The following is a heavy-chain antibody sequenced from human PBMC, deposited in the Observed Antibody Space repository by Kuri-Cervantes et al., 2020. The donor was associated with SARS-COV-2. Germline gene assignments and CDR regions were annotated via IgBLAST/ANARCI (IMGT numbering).Heavy chain of an antibody. CDR2: ISSSGSTI. CDR3: ARDGLWFGELY. V-gene: IGHV3-11*04. CDR1: GFTFSDYY. D-gene: IGHD3-10*01. Sequence: GESLKISCAASGFTFSDYYMSWIRQAPGKGLEWVSYISSSGSTIYYADSVQGRFTISRDNAKNSLYLQMNSLRAEDTAVYYCARDGLWFGELYWGQGTLVTVSS. J-gene: IGHJ4*02.